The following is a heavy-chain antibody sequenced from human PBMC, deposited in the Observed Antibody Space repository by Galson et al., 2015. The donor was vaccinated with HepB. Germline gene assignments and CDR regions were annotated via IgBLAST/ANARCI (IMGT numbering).Heavy chain of an antibody. CDR2: INWNGGST. D-gene: IGHD5-12*01. V-gene: IGHV3-20*01. CDR1: GFTFDDYG. Sequence: SLRLSCAASGFTFDDYGMSWVRHAPGKGLEWVSGINWNGGSTGYADSVKGRFTISRDNAKNSLYLQMNSLRAEDTALYHCARDKESGYDLGGWFDPWGQGTLVTVSS. J-gene: IGHJ5*02. CDR3: ARDKESGYDLGGWFDP.